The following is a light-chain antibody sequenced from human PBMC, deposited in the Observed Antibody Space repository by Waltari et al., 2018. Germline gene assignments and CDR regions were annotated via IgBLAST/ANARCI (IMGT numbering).Light chain of an antibody. V-gene: IGLV2-11*01. CDR3: CSYAGSYTVL. CDR2: DVL. Sequence: QSALTQPRSVSGSPGQSVTFSCTGTSNDVGGSNHVSWDQHSPGKTPKLMIYDVLNRPSGVPDRFSGSKSGNTASLTISGLQADDEADYYCCSYAGSYTVLFGGGTKLTVL. CDR1: SNDVGGSNH. J-gene: IGLJ2*01.